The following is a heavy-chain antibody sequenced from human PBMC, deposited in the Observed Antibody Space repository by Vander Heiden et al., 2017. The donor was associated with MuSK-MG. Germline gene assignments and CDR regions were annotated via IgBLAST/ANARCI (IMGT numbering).Heavy chain of an antibody. CDR2: IYSDGRT. D-gene: IGHD5-18*01. V-gene: IGHV3-66*01. Sequence: EVPLVESGGGLAQPGGSLRLSCAPSGFPVSSYHMPWPRPAPGKGLEYVSTIYSDGRTFYADSVKGRSTISRDNSKNVLYLQMDSLRAEDTAVYYCATGRDSAKVGYWGQGTLVTVSS. CDR1: GFPVSSYH. CDR3: ATGRDSAKVGY. J-gene: IGHJ4*02.